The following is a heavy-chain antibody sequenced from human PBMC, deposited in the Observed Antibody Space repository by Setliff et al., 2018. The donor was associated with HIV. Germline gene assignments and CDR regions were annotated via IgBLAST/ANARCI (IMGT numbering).Heavy chain of an antibody. CDR3: ARDWVGYSSSWRNWFDP. V-gene: IGHV3-11*04. CDR1: GFTFSDYY. J-gene: IGHJ5*02. Sequence: PGGSLRLSCAASGFTFSDYYMSWIRQAPGKGLEWVSYISSRGSTIYYADSVKGRFTISRDNAKNSLYLQMNSLRAEDTAVYYCARDWVGYSSSWRNWFDPWGQGTLVTVSS. CDR2: ISSRGSTI. D-gene: IGHD6-13*01.